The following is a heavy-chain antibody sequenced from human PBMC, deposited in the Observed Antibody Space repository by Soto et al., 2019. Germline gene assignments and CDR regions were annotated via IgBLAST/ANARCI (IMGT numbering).Heavy chain of an antibody. Sequence: EVQLVESGGGLVKPGGSLRLSCAASGFTFSSYSMNWVRQAPGKGLEWVSSISSSSSYIYYADSVKGRFTISRDNAKKSLYLQMNSLRAEDTAVYYCARDRTSGYPNYWGQGTLVTVSS. CDR2: ISSSSSYI. J-gene: IGHJ4*02. CDR3: ARDRTSGYPNY. CDR1: GFTFSSYS. D-gene: IGHD3-22*01. V-gene: IGHV3-21*01.